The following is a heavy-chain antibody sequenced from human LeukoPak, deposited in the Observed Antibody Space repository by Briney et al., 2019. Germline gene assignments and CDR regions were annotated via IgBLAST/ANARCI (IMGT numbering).Heavy chain of an antibody. CDR1: GYTLTGYY. J-gene: IGHJ5*01. CDR2: INPNFGVT. Sequence: ASVKVSCKASGYTLTGYYVHWVRQAPGQGLEWMGWINPNFGVTNYAQNFQGRVPLTRDTSINTAYMELNNLSFDDTAVYCCARDIWSVYVGGNYRVSWFDPWGQGTLITVSS. CDR3: ARDIWSVYVGGNYRVSWFDP. V-gene: IGHV1-2*02. D-gene: IGHD3-16*02.